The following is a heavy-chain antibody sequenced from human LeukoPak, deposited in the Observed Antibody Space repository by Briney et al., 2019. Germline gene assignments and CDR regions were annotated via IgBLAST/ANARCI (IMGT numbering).Heavy chain of an antibody. CDR2: KYARGSS. Sequence: SETLSLTCTVPGGSISNYYWSWIRQPAGKGLEWIGRKYARGSSNYNPPVQSRVTMSVDTSKNQFSLKLRSVTAADTAVYYCARGRYCSADICTGGDSFDIWGQGTMVSVSP. CDR3: ARGRYCSADICTGGDSFDI. D-gene: IGHD2-15*01. J-gene: IGHJ3*02. V-gene: IGHV4-4*07. CDR1: GGSISNYY.